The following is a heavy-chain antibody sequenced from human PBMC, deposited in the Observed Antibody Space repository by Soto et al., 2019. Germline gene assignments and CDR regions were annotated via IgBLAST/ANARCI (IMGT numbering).Heavy chain of an antibody. V-gene: IGHV3-30*18. CDR3: AKVVFLGYSYGRYYGMDV. J-gene: IGHJ6*02. Sequence: GGSLRLSCAASGFTFSSYGMHWGRQAPGKGLEWVAVISYDGRNKYYADSVKGRFTISRDNSKNTLYLQMNSLRAEGTAVYYCAKVVFLGYSYGRYYGMDVWGQGTTVTVSS. CDR1: GFTFSSYG. CDR2: ISYDGRNK. D-gene: IGHD5-18*01.